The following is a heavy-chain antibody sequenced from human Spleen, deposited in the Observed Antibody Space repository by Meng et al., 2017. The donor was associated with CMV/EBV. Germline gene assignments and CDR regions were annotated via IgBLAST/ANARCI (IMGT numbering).Heavy chain of an antibody. V-gene: IGHV1-2*02. CDR2: INPNSGDT. CDR3: TRGGYSSNWYRYWWFDP. CDR1: GYIFTDYY. Sequence: ASVKVSCKASGYIFTDYYMHWVRQAPGQGLEWVGWINPNSGDTNYAQKFQGRVTMTRDTSIITAYMELSRLTSDDTAVYYCTRGGYSSNWYRYWWFDPWGQGTLVTVSS. D-gene: IGHD6-13*01. J-gene: IGHJ5*02.